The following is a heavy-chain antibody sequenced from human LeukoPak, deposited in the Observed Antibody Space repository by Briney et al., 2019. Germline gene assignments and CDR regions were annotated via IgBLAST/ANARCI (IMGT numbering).Heavy chain of an antibody. CDR1: GFTFSSYA. CDR2: ISGSGGST. D-gene: IGHD3-22*01. Sequence: GGSLRLSCAASGFTFSSYAMSWVRQAPGKGLEWVSAISGSGGSTYYADSVKGRFTISRDNSNNTLYLQMNSLRAEDTAVYYCARWTLQYYYDSSGYALDYWGQGTLVTVSS. CDR3: ARWTLQYYYDSSGYALDY. V-gene: IGHV3-23*01. J-gene: IGHJ4*02.